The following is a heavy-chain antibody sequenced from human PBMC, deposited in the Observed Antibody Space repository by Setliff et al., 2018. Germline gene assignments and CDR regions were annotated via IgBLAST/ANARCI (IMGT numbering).Heavy chain of an antibody. CDR2: IRHDGSSK. V-gene: IGHV3-30*02. J-gene: IGHJ4*02. CDR3: ATSLGYCSGNSCFQTDY. D-gene: IGHD2-15*01. Sequence: PGGSLSLSCAASGFTFSRYGMYWVRQAPGKGLEWVALIRHDGSSKYYADSVKGRFAVSRDNPKNTLYLQMNSLRPEDTAVFYCATSLGYCSGNSCFQTDYWGQGTSVTVSS. CDR1: GFTFSRYG.